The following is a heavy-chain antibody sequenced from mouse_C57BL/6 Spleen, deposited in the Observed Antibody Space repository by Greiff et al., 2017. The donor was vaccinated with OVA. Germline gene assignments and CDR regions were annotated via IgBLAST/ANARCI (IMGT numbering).Heavy chain of an antibody. V-gene: IGHV1-69*01. D-gene: IGHD2-1*01. J-gene: IGHJ3*01. Sequence: VQLQQPGAELVMPGASVKLSCKASGYTFTSYWMHWVKQRPGQGLEWIGEIDPSDSYTNYNQKFKGKSTLTVDKSSSTAYMQLSSLTSEDSAVYYCARAEGNRFAYWGQGTLVTVSA. CDR2: IDPSDSYT. CDR3: ARAEGNRFAY. CDR1: GYTFTSYW.